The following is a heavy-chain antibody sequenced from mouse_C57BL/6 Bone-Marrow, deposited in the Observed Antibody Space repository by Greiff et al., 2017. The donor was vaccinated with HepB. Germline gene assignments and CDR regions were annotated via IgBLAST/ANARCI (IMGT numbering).Heavy chain of an antibody. J-gene: IGHJ2*01. Sequence: EVQRVESGGGFVQPGGSLSLSCAASGFTFPDYYMSWVRQPPGKALEWLGFIRNKANGYTTEYSASVKGRFTISRDNSQSILYLQMNALRAEDSATYYCASSYYYGSSYEVYYFDYWGQGTTLTVSS. CDR2: IRNKANGYTT. V-gene: IGHV7-3*01. D-gene: IGHD1-1*01. CDR1: GFTFPDYY. CDR3: ASSYYYGSSYEVYYFDY.